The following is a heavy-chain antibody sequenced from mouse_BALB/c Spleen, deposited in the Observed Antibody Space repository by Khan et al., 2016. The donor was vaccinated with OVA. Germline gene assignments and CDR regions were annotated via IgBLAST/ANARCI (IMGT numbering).Heavy chain of an antibody. CDR3: ARKDYYDYDPFPY. Sequence: EVQLQESGPGLVKPSQSLSLTCTVTGHSITSEYAWNWIRQFPGNKLEWMGYINYSGNTRSNPSLKSRTSITRDTSKNQFFLQLNSVTTEDTATYYCARKDYYDYDPFPYWGQGTLVTVSA. V-gene: IGHV3-2*02. CDR2: INYSGNT. D-gene: IGHD2-4*01. CDR1: GHSITSEYA. J-gene: IGHJ3*01.